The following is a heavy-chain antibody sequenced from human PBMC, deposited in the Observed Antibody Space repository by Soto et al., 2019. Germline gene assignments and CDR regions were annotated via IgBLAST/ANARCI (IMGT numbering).Heavy chain of an antibody. D-gene: IGHD6-13*01. CDR1: GFSLNTNGVG. CDR3: AHRPIVAPGRFDP. Sequence: QITLKESGPTLMKPTQTLTLTCTFSGFSLNTNGVGVGWIRQPPGRALEWLALIFWDDDKRYSPSLKSRLTNTKDTSKSQVVLTMTNVDPVDTATYYCAHRPIVAPGRFDPWGQGILVTVSS. V-gene: IGHV2-5*02. J-gene: IGHJ5*02. CDR2: IFWDDDK.